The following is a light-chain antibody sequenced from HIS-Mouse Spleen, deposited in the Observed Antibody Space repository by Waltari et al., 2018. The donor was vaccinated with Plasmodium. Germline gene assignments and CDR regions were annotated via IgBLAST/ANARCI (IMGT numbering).Light chain of an antibody. J-gene: IGKJ2*01. CDR3: QQYGSSPYT. CDR1: QSVSSSY. V-gene: IGKV3-20*01. Sequence: EIVLTQPPGPLSLSPGERATLSCRASQSVSSSYLALYQQKPGQAPRLLIYGASSRSTGIPGGFSGSGSGTDFTLTISRLEPEDFAVYCWQQYGSSPYTFGQGTKLEIK. CDR2: GAS.